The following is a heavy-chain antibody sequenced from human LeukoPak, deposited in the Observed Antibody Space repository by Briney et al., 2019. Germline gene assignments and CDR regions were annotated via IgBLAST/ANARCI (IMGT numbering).Heavy chain of an antibody. D-gene: IGHD3-22*01. J-gene: IGHJ4*02. CDR3: ARVTGYMIEDYFDY. Sequence: TSETLSLTCTVSGGSIDSGSYYWSWIRQPAGKGLEWIGYIYYSGSTNYNPSLKSRVTISVKTSKNQFSLKLSSVTAADTAVYCARVTGYMIEDYFDYWGQGTLVTVSS. V-gene: IGHV4-61*10. CDR2: IYYSGST. CDR1: GGSIDSGSYY.